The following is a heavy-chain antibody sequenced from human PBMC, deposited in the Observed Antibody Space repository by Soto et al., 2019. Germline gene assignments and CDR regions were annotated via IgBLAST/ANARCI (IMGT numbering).Heavy chain of an antibody. CDR1: GFTFSSYG. D-gene: IGHD6-6*01. V-gene: IGHV3-33*01. CDR3: ARDRIAARHYYYYGMDV. Sequence: QVQLVESGGGVVKPGRSLRLSCAASGFTFSSYGMHWVRQAPGKGLEWVAVIWYDGSNKYYADSVKGRFTISRDNSKNTLYLQMNSLRAEDTAVYYCARDRIAARHYYYYGMDVWGQGTTVTVSS. J-gene: IGHJ6*02. CDR2: IWYDGSNK.